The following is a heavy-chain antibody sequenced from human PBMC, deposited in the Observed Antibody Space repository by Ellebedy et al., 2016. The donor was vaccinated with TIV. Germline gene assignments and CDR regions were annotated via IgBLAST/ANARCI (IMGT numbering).Heavy chain of an antibody. J-gene: IGHJ4*02. Sequence: SETLSLTCTVSGGSISSYYWSWIRQPAGKGLEWIGSIYYSGSTYYNPSLKSRVTISVDTSKNQFSLKVNSVTAADTAVYYCARGGASFSDYWGQGILVTVSS. CDR2: IYYSGST. CDR3: ARGGASFSDY. V-gene: IGHV4-4*07. CDR1: GGSISSYY. D-gene: IGHD1-26*01.